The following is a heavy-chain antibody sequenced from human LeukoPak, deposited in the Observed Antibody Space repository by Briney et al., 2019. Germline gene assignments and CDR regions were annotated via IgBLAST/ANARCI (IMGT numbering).Heavy chain of an antibody. V-gene: IGHV1-18*01. D-gene: IGHD3-3*01. J-gene: IGHJ4*02. CDR1: GGTFSSYA. CDR3: ARDLPDFWSAPTYLDY. Sequence: ASVKVSCKASGGTFSSYAISWVRQAPGQGLEWMGWISAYDGNTDYVQKFQGRVIMTKDTITSTVYMELTNLRSDDTAVYYCARDLPDFWSAPTYLDYWGQGTLVTVSS. CDR2: ISAYDGNT.